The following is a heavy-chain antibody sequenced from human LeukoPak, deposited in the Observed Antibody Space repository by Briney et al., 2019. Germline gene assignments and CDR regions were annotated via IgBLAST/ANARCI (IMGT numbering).Heavy chain of an antibody. Sequence: GGSLRLSCAASGFTFNSYAMSWVRQAPGKGLECVSAISGNGGSTYYADSVKGRLTISRDNSKNTLYLQMSSLRAEDTAVYYCAKGTGVRGALGAFDIWGQGTMVTVSS. J-gene: IGHJ3*02. CDR3: AKGTGVRGALGAFDI. CDR1: GFTFNSYA. D-gene: IGHD3-10*01. CDR2: ISGNGGST. V-gene: IGHV3-23*01.